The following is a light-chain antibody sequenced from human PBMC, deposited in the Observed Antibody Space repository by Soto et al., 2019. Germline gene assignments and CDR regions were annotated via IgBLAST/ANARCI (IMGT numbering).Light chain of an antibody. CDR3: AAWDDSLNGYVA. CDR1: SSNIGMNK. V-gene: IGLV1-44*01. CDR2: SNS. Sequence: QSVLTQPPSASGTPGQRVTISCSGSSSNIGMNKVNWYQQVPGTAPKLLIYSNSQRPSGVPDRFSGSKSGTSASLAISGLQSEDEADYYCAAWDDSLNGYVAFGGGTKLTVL. J-gene: IGLJ2*01.